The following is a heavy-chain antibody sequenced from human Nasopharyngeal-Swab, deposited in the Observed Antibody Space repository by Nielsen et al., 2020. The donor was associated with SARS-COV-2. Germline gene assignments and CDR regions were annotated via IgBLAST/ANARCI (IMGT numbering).Heavy chain of an antibody. CDR2: INHSGST. V-gene: IGHV4-34*01. CDR3: ARGPALAYCGGDCYPLGGYFDL. Sequence: SETLSLTCAVYGGSFSGYYWSWIRQPPGKGLEWIGEINHSGSTNYNPSPKSRVTISVDTSKNQFSLKLSSVTAADTAVYYCARGPALAYCGGDCYPLGGYFDLWGRGTLVTVSS. J-gene: IGHJ2*01. CDR1: GGSFSGYY. D-gene: IGHD2-21*02.